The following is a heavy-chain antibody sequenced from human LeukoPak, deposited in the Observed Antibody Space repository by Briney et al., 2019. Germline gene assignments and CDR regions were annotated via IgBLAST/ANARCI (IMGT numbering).Heavy chain of an antibody. V-gene: IGHV1-18*04. CDR3: ARGNSWFGELYFDY. J-gene: IGHJ4*02. CDR2: ISAYNGNT. Sequence: GASVKVSCTASGYTFTSYGISWVRQAHGQGLEWMGWISAYNGNTNYAQKLQVRVTMTTDTSTSTAYMELRSLRSADTAVYYCARGNSWFGELYFDYWGQGTLVTVSS. D-gene: IGHD3-10*01. CDR1: GYTFTSYG.